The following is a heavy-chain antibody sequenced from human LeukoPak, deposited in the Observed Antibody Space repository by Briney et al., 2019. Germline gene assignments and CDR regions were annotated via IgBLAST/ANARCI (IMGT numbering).Heavy chain of an antibody. Sequence: SETLSLTCTVSGGSISSYYWSWIRQSPGKGLEWIGDMFHSGSTNYNPSLKSRVSISVDMSKHQISLKLRSVTAADAAVYYCARWSRRSGSYSSWGQGTLVTVSS. CDR3: ARWSRRSGSYSS. J-gene: IGHJ5*02. V-gene: IGHV4-59*01. CDR1: GGSISSYY. CDR2: MFHSGST. D-gene: IGHD3-10*01.